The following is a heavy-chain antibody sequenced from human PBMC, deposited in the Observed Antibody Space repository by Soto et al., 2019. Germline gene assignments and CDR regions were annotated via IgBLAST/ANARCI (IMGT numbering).Heavy chain of an antibody. CDR3: ARGGWQYQMLSDGLDP. CDR1: GYIFHNYG. V-gene: IGHV1-18*01. J-gene: IGHJ5*02. Sequence: QGQLVQSGAEVKKPGASVKVSCQASGYIFHNYGITWVRQAPGQGLEWMGWISGYNDETHYAQKLQGRVTMTTDTSTRTAYMELRSLRSDDTALYYCARGGWQYQMLSDGLDPWGQGTLVTVSA. CDR2: ISGYNDET. D-gene: IGHD3-16*01.